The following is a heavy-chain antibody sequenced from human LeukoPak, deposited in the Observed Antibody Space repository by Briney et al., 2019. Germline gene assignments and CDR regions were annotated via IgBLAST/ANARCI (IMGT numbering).Heavy chain of an antibody. CDR2: INPNSGGT. CDR1: GYTCTGYY. Sequence: ASVKVSCKASGYTCTGYYMHWVRQAPGQGLEWMGRINPNSGGTNYAQKFQGRVTMTRDTSISTAYMELSRLRSDDTAVYYCARARYYDSSGYFDYWGQGTLVTVSS. D-gene: IGHD3-22*01. V-gene: IGHV1-2*06. J-gene: IGHJ4*02. CDR3: ARARYYDSSGYFDY.